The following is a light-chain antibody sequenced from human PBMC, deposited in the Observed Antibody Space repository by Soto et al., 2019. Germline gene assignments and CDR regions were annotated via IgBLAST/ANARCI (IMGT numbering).Light chain of an antibody. Sequence: QSALTQPASVSGSPGQSITISCTGTSSDVGGYNYVSWYQHHPGKAPELMIYGVSNRPSGVSNRFSGSKYGNTASLTISGLQAEDEADYYCSSYTGSSTLLFGGGTKLTVL. CDR1: SSDVGGYNY. J-gene: IGLJ2*01. CDR3: SSYTGSSTLL. CDR2: GVS. V-gene: IGLV2-14*03.